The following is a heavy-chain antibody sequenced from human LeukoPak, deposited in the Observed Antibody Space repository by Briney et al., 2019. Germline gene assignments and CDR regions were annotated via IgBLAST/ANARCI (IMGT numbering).Heavy chain of an antibody. J-gene: IGHJ4*02. CDR3: TGGGFDY. Sequence: GGSLRLSCAASGLTFSGHEMNWVRQAPGKGLEWISSISSSGNTRYYADSLKGRFTISRDNAKSSLYLQMNSLRVEDTAVYYCTGGGFDYWGQGALVTVSS. CDR2: ISSSGNTR. V-gene: IGHV3-48*03. CDR1: GLTFSGHE.